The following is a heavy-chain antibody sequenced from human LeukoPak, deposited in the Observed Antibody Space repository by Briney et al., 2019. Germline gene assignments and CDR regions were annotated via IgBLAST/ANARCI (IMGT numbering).Heavy chain of an antibody. V-gene: IGHV4-4*07. CDR3: ARGELSRSQFWWYFDL. CDR2: VYHTGTT. Sequence: SETLSLTCTLSGGSLSGNYWDWIRQAPGKGLEWSGRVYHTGTTNYNPSLKSRATVSSVPSKNQIALELTSVTAAGTAVYYCARGELSRSQFWWYFDLWGRGTLLSVSS. D-gene: IGHD3-3*01. CDR1: GGSLSGNY. J-gene: IGHJ2*01.